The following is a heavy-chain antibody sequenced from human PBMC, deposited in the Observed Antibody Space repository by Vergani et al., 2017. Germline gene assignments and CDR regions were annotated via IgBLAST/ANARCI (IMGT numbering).Heavy chain of an antibody. Sequence: QVQLVESGGGVVQPGRSLRLSCAASGFTFSNYGMHWVRQAPGKGLEWVAVIWFDGSKNYYADSVKGRFTVSRDNSKNTLYLQMNSLRAEDTAVYYCARDGGYCSGGSCNYYYYYMDVWGKGTTVTVSS. CDR2: IWFDGSKN. V-gene: IGHV3-33*01. CDR1: GFTFSNYG. D-gene: IGHD2-15*01. J-gene: IGHJ6*03. CDR3: ARDGGYCSGGSCNYYYYYMDV.